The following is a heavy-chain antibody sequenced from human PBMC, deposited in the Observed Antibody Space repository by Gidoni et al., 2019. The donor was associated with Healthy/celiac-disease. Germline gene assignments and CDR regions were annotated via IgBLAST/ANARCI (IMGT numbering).Heavy chain of an antibody. J-gene: IGHJ5*02. CDR2: GGST. CDR3: ARAVIRVSNWFDP. Sequence: QVQLVQSGAAVKKPGASVKVSCKASGYTFTSYYMHWVRQAPSGGSTSYAQKFQGRVTMTRDTSTSTVYMELSSLRSEDTAVDYCARAVIRVSNWFDPWGQGTLVTVSS. V-gene: IGHV1-46*01. CDR1: GYTFTSYY. D-gene: IGHD4-4*01.